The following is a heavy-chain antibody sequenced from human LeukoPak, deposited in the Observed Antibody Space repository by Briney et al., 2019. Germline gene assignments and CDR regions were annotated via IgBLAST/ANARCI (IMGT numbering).Heavy chain of an antibody. CDR3: VRGRPY. V-gene: IGHV3-74*01. CDR2: TNPDESIT. J-gene: IGHJ4*02. CDR1: GFTFSSSW. Sequence: PGGSLRLSCAASGFTFSSSWMHWVRQAPGKGLVWVSRTNPDESITSHADSVKGRFTISRDNAKDSLYLQMSSLRVEDTAVYYCVRGRPYWGQGTLVTVSS.